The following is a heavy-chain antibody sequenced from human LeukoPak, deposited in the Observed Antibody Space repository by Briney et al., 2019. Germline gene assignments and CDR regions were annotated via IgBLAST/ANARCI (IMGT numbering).Heavy chain of an antibody. J-gene: IGHJ4*02. CDR1: GGSFSGYY. CDR2: INHSGST. V-gene: IGHV4-34*01. D-gene: IGHD4-17*01. Sequence: SETLSLTCAAYGGSFSGYYWSWLRQPPGKGLEWIGEINHSGSTNYNPSLKSRVTISVDTSKNQFSLKLSSVTAADTAVCYCARATDYATIPYFDYWGQGTLVTVSS. CDR3: ARATDYATIPYFDY.